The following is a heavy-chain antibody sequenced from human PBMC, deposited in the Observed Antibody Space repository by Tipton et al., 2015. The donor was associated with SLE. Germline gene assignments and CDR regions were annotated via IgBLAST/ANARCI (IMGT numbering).Heavy chain of an antibody. J-gene: IGHJ5*02. CDR2: IYTSGTT. CDR1: GDSITSGNYY. V-gene: IGHV4-61*09. CDR3: ARDRDAGYDPLYNWFDP. D-gene: IGHD5-12*01. Sequence: TLSLTCTVSGDSITSGNYYWYWIRQPAGKGLEWIGHIYTSGTTTYNPSLKSRVAISIDTSKNQFSLKLNSVTAADTAVYYCARDRDAGYDPLYNWFDPWGQGTLVTVSS.